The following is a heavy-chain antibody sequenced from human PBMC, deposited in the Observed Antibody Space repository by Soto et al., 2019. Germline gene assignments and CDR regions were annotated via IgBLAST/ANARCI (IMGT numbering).Heavy chain of an antibody. Sequence: SETLSLTCSVSGASVSSGDYYWSWIRQPPGKGLEWIGYIYYSGSTYYNPSLKSRVTISVDTSKNQFSLRLSSVTAADTAVYYCARGPYGSVDYWGQGTLVTVSS. CDR3: ARGPYGSVDY. J-gene: IGHJ4*02. CDR2: IYYSGST. D-gene: IGHD3-10*01. V-gene: IGHV4-30-4*01. CDR1: GASVSSGDYY.